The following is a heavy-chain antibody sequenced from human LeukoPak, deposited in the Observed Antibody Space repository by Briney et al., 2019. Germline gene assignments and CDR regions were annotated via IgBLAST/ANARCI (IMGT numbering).Heavy chain of an antibody. V-gene: IGHV4-30-2*01. CDR3: ARDRIVGAYGYFDY. CDR2: IYHSGST. Sequence: PSETLSLTCTVSGGSISSGGYYWSWIRQPPGKGLEWIGYIYHSGSTYYNPSLKSRVTISVDRSKNQFSLKLSSVTAADTAVYYCARDRIVGAYGYFDYWGQGTLVTVSS. J-gene: IGHJ4*02. CDR1: GGSISSGGYY. D-gene: IGHD1-26*01.